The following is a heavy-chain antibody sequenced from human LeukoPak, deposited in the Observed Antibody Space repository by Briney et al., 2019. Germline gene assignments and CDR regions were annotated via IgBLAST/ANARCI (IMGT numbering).Heavy chain of an antibody. V-gene: IGHV3-9*01. CDR3: ARSGWYWFFDY. Sequence: PGGSLRLSCTVSGFTFDDYAMHWVRHAPGQGMEWVSGISGNSGNIDYADSVKGRFTISRDNAKNSLYLQMDSLRGEDTAFYYCARSGWYWFFDYWGQGALVTVSA. CDR1: GFTFDDYA. CDR2: ISGNSGNI. D-gene: IGHD6-19*01. J-gene: IGHJ4*02.